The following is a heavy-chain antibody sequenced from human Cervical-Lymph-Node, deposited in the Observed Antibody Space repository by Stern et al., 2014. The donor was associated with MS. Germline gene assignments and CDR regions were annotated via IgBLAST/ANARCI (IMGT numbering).Heavy chain of an antibody. V-gene: IGHV1-58*01. CDR3: AAGPILVAATVY. CDR2: IVVGSGNT. Sequence: QLVQSGPEVKKPGTSVKVSCKASGFAFITSGVQWVRQARGQRLEWMGWIVVGSGNTNYAQKFQERLTITRDMSTSTAYMELSSLRSEDTAMYYCAAGPILVAATVYWGQGTLVTVSS. D-gene: IGHD5-12*01. CDR1: GFAFITSG. J-gene: IGHJ4*02.